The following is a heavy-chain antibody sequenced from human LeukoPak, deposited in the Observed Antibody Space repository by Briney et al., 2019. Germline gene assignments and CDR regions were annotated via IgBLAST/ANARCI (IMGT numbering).Heavy chain of an antibody. CDR2: INHSGST. CDR1: GGSFSGYY. Sequence: SETLSLTCAVYGGSFSGYYWSWIRQPPGKGLEWIGEINHSGSTNYNPSLKSRVTISVDTSKNQFSLELSSVTAADTAVYYCARASKVPYYYMDVWGKGTTVTVSS. CDR3: ARASKVPYYYMDV. V-gene: IGHV4-34*01. J-gene: IGHJ6*03.